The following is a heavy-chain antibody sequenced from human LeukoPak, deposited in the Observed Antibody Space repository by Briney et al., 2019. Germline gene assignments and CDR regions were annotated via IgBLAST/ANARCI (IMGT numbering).Heavy chain of an antibody. Sequence: GGSLRLSCAASGFTFSDHYMDWVRQAPGKGLEWVGRSRNKANSYTTEYAASVKGRFTISRDDSKNSLYLQMNSLETEDTAVYYCARGYHSFDIWGQGTKVTVSS. J-gene: IGHJ3*02. CDR1: GFTFSDHY. CDR2: SRNKANSYTT. V-gene: IGHV3-72*01. CDR3: ARGYHSFDI. D-gene: IGHD2-2*01.